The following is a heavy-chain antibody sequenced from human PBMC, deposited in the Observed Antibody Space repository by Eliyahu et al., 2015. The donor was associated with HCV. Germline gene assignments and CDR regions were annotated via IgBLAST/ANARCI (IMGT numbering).Heavy chain of an antibody. Sequence: EVQLVESGGGLVKPGGSLRLSCAAXGFSFXTXTXNWVRQAPGKGLEWVSSISSSSAYIYYGDSVKGRFTTSRDNAKNSLYLQMNSLRDEDTAVYYCARTMYCIGGYCQSDWFDPWGQGTLVTVSS. CDR3: ARTMYCIGGYCQSDWFDP. V-gene: IGHV3-21*01. D-gene: IGHD2-15*01. CDR2: ISSSSAYI. J-gene: IGHJ5*02. CDR1: GFSFXTXT.